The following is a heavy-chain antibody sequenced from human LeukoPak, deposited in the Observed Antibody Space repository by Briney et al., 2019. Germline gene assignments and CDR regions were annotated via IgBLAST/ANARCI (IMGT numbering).Heavy chain of an antibody. CDR1: GFTFSSYG. CDR3: AKDSSYYDILTGYKYYYYGMDV. Sequence: GGSLRLSCAASGFTFSSYGMHWVRQAPGKGLEWVAVISYDGSNKYYADSVKGRFTISRDNSKNTLYLQMNSLRAEDTAVYYCAKDSSYYDILTGYKYYYYGMDVWGQGTTVTVSS. V-gene: IGHV3-30*18. CDR2: ISYDGSNK. D-gene: IGHD3-9*01. J-gene: IGHJ6*02.